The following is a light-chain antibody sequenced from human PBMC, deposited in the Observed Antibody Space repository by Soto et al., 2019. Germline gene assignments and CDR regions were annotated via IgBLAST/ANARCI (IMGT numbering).Light chain of an antibody. CDR2: DAS. CDR3: KQRGREGFS. CDR1: QSISSY. J-gene: IGKJ3*01. V-gene: IGKV3-11*01. Sequence: ETVLTQSPATMSLSPGDRATLSCRASQSISSYLAWYQHKPGQAPRLLIYDASRRATGIPARFSGSGSGTDFTLTISSLEPEDFAVYYYKQRGREGFSFGPGTRVDIK.